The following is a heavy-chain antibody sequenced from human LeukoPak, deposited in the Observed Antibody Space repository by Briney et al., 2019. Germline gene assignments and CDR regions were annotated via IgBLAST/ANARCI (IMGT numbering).Heavy chain of an antibody. CDR3: ARLPVVVAATLYYFDY. CDR2: ISSSSSYI. D-gene: IGHD2-15*01. Sequence: PGGSLRLSCAASGFTFSSYSMNWVRQAPGKGLEWVSSISSSSSYIYYADSVKGRFTISRDNAKNSLYLQMNSLRAEDTAVYYCARLPVVVAATLYYFDYWGQGTLVTVSS. J-gene: IGHJ4*02. CDR1: GFTFSSYS. V-gene: IGHV3-21*01.